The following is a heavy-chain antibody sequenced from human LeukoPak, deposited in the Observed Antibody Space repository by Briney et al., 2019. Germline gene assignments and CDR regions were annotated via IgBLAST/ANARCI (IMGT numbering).Heavy chain of an antibody. V-gene: IGHV4-4*07. Sequence: PSETLSLTCTVSGGSISSYYWSWIRQPAGKGLEWIGRIYTSGSTNYNPSLKSRVTMSVDTSKNQFSLKLSSVTAADTAVYYCATVDCTNGVCSHAFNYWGQGTLVTVSS. J-gene: IGHJ4*02. CDR3: ATVDCTNGVCSHAFNY. CDR1: GGSISSYY. CDR2: IYTSGST. D-gene: IGHD2-8*01.